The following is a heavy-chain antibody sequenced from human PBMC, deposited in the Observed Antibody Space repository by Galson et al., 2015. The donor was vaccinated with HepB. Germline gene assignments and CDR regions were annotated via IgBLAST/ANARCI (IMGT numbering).Heavy chain of an antibody. V-gene: IGHV3-23*01. J-gene: IGHJ5*02. CDR3: AKDGGRTVTTSKRWFDP. Sequence: SLRLSCAASGFTFSSYAMSWVRQAPGKGLEWVSAISGSGGSTYYADSVKGRFTISRDNSKNTLYLQMNSLRAEDTAVYYCAKDGGRTVTTSKRWFDPWGQGTLVTVSS. CDR2: ISGSGGST. CDR1: GFTFSSYA. D-gene: IGHD4-11*01.